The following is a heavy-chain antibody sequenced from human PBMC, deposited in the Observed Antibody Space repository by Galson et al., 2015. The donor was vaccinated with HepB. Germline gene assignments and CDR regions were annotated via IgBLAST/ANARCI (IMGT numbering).Heavy chain of an antibody. CDR3: ARDYYGSGSYARFDP. V-gene: IGHV3-11*01. CDR2: ISGSGDTV. CDR1: GFTFGDYY. Sequence: SLRLSCAASGFTFGDYYMSWIRQAPGKGLEWISYISGSGDTVHHADSVKGRFTISRDNAKNSLSLQMSSLTAEDTAVYYCARDYYGSGSYARFDPWGQGTLVTVSS. D-gene: IGHD3-10*01. J-gene: IGHJ5*02.